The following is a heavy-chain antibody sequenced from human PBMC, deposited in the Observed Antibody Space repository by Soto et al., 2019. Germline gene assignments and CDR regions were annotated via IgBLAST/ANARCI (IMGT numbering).Heavy chain of an antibody. V-gene: IGHV1-18*01. D-gene: IGHD5-12*01. Sequence: GASVKVSFKASGYTFTSYGISWVRQAPGQGLEWMGWISAYNGNTNYAQKLQGRVTMTTDTSTSTAYMELRSLRSDDTAVYYCARDRREMATILYYYYYYGMDVWGQGTTVTVSS. CDR2: ISAYNGNT. CDR3: ARDRREMATILYYYYYYGMDV. J-gene: IGHJ6*02. CDR1: GYTFTSYG.